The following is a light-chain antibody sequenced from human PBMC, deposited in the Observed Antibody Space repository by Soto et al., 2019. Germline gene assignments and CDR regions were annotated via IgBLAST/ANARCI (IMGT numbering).Light chain of an antibody. CDR1: STDVGDSNS. J-gene: IGLJ2*01. Sequence: QSALTQPRSVSGSPGQSVTISCTGPSTDVGDSNSVSWYQQHPGKAPKVMIYDVTERPSGVPDRLSGSKSGNTASLTISGLQAEDEADYYCCSYAGTYVVFGGGTQLTVL. CDR3: CSYAGTYVV. V-gene: IGLV2-11*01. CDR2: DVT.